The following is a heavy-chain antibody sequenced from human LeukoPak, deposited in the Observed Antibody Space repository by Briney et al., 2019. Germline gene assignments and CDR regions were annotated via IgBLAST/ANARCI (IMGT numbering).Heavy chain of an antibody. CDR1: GGTFSSYA. V-gene: IGHV1-69*04. D-gene: IGHD5-24*01. Sequence: SVKVSCKASGGTFSSYAISWVRQAPGQGLEWMGRIIPILGIANYAQKFQGRVTITADKSTSTAYMELSSLRSEDTAVYYCARGFRPPMATLDYWGQGTLVTVSS. J-gene: IGHJ4*02. CDR3: ARGFRPPMATLDY. CDR2: IIPILGIA.